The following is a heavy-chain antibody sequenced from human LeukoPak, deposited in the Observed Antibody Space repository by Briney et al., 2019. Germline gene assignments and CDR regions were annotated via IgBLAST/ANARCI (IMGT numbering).Heavy chain of an antibody. CDR3: ARTPVVPAAMGYYYYGMDV. D-gene: IGHD2-2*01. Sequence: PSETLSLTCTVSGGSISSYYWSWIRQPPGKGLEWIGYIYYSGSTNYNPSLKSRVTISVDTSKNQFSLKLSSVTAADTAVYYCARTPVVPAAMGYYYYGMDVWGQGTTVTVSS. V-gene: IGHV4-59*08. J-gene: IGHJ6*02. CDR2: IYYSGST. CDR1: GGSISSYY.